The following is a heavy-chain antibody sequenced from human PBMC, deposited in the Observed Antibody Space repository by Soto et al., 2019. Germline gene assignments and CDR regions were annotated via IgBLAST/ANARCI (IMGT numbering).Heavy chain of an antibody. CDR1: GYTFTGYY. CDR2: INPNSGGT. CDR3: AREDDERLPSDY. Sequence: VASVKVSCKASGYTFTGYYIHWVRQAPGQGLEWMGWINPNSGGTNYAQKFQGRVTMTRDTSISTAYMELSRLRSDDTAVYYCAREDDERLPSDYWDQGTLVTVSS. D-gene: IGHD5-12*01. J-gene: IGHJ4*02. V-gene: IGHV1-2*02.